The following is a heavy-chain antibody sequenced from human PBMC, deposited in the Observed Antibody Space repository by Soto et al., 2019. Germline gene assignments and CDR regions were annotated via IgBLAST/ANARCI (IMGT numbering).Heavy chain of an antibody. V-gene: IGHV3-13*01. CDR3: ARGRYCSSTSCRRNYYYMDV. D-gene: IGHD2-2*01. CDR2: IGTAGDT. CDR1: GFTFSSYD. J-gene: IGHJ6*03. Sequence: GGSLRLSCAASGFTFSSYDMHWVRQATGKGLEWVSAIGTAGDTYYPGSVKGRFTISRENAKNSWYLQMNSLRAGDTAVYYCARGRYCSSTSCRRNYYYMDVWGKGTTVTVSS.